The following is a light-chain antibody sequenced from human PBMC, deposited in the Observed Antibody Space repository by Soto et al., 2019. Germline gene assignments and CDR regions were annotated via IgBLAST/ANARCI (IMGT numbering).Light chain of an antibody. CDR3: QQSYSTPQT. CDR1: QGLKF. J-gene: IGKJ1*01. Sequence: DIQMTQSPSSVSASVGDTVTITCRASQGLKFLAWYQQKPGRAPKLLIYAASNLQSGVPSRFSGSGSGTDFTLTIDSLQPEDFATYYCQQSYSTPQTFGQGTKVDIK. V-gene: IGKV1-12*01. CDR2: AAS.